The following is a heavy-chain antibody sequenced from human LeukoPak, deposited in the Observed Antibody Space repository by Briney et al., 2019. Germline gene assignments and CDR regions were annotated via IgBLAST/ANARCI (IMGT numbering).Heavy chain of an antibody. CDR2: IYSGGST. CDR3: ASSGLTNYYDSSGSEGYFDY. CDR1: GFTVSSNY. V-gene: IGHV3-66*01. D-gene: IGHD3-22*01. Sequence: GGSLRLSCAASGFTVSSNYMSWVRQARGKGLEWVSGIYSGGSTYYADSVKGRFTISRDNSKNTLYLQMNSLRAEDTAVYYCASSGLTNYYDSSGSEGYFDYWGQGTLVTVSS. J-gene: IGHJ4*02.